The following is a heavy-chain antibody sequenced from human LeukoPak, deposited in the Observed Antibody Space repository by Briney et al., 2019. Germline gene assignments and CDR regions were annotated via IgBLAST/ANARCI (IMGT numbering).Heavy chain of an antibody. Sequence: SETLSLTCAVYGGSFSGYYWSWIRQPPGKGLEWIGEINHSGSTNYNPSLKSRVTISVDTSKNQFSLKLSSVTAADTAVYYCARARTEGYYDSSGYYFDYWGQGTLVTVSS. J-gene: IGHJ4*02. D-gene: IGHD3-22*01. V-gene: IGHV4-34*01. CDR3: ARARTEGYYDSSGYYFDY. CDR2: INHSGST. CDR1: GGSFSGYY.